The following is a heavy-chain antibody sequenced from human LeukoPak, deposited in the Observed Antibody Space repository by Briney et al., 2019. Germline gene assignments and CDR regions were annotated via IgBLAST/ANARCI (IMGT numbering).Heavy chain of an antibody. CDR1: GFTFSSYW. J-gene: IGHJ4*02. V-gene: IGHV3-7*01. CDR3: ARAGQYIVVVPAAMSRVDY. CDR2: IKQDGSEK. D-gene: IGHD2-2*01. Sequence: GGSLRLSCAASGFTFSSYWMSWVRQAPGKGLEWVANIKQDGSEKYYVDSVKGRFTISRDNAKNSLYLKKNRLRAEDTAVYYCARAGQYIVVVPAAMSRVDYWGQGTLVSVSS.